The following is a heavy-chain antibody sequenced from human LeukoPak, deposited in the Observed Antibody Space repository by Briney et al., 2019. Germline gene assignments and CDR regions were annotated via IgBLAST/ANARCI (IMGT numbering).Heavy chain of an antibody. CDR3: ARVSSWYNYYYYMDV. Sequence: GGSLRLSCAASGFTFSSYWMSWVRQAPGKGLEWVANIKQDGSEKYYVDSVKGRFTISRDNAKNSLYLQMNSLRAEDTAVYYCARVSSWYNYYYYMDVWGKGTTVSVSS. CDR1: GFTFSSYW. CDR2: IKQDGSEK. V-gene: IGHV3-7*01. J-gene: IGHJ6*03. D-gene: IGHD6-13*01.